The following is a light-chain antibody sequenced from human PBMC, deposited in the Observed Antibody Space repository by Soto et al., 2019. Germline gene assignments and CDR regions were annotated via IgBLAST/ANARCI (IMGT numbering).Light chain of an antibody. J-gene: IGKJ3*01. V-gene: IGKV3-20*01. Sequence: EIVLTQSPATLSLSPGERATLSCRANQIVSSTYLAWFQQKPGQAPRLLIYGASSRATGIPDRFSGSGSGTDFTLTISRLEPEDSAVYYCQQDGGSPFSFGPGTKVDIK. CDR3: QQDGGSPFS. CDR1: QIVSSTY. CDR2: GAS.